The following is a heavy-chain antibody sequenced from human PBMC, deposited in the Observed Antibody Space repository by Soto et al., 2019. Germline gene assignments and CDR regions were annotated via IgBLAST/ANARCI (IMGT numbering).Heavy chain of an antibody. D-gene: IGHD4-17*01. Sequence: EVQLLDSGGGLVQPGGSLRVSCAASGFPFSSYAMNWVRQAPGKGLEWVSGITGSGERTYYADSVKGRFTISRDNSENTMYREMNSLRDEDTAVYYCAKEMGANYGEDWCVDVWGRGTGVNVSS. CDR3: AKEMGANYGEDWCVDV. CDR1: GFPFSSYA. J-gene: IGHJ2*01. CDR2: ITGSGERT. V-gene: IGHV3-23*01.